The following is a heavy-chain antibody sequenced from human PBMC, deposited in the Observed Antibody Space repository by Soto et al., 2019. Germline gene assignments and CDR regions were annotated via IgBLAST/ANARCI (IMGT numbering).Heavy chain of an antibody. V-gene: IGHV4-34*01. D-gene: IGHD3-10*01. CDR2: INHSGST. CDR1: GGSFSGYY. CDR3: ARAILWFGELDV. Sequence: QVQLQQWGAGLLKPSETLSLTCAVYGGSFSGYYWSWIRQPPGKGLEWIGEINHSGSTNYNPSLKSPXPIXVXRSKNQVSLKLSSVTAADTAVYYCARAILWFGELDVWGQGTTVTVSS. J-gene: IGHJ6*02.